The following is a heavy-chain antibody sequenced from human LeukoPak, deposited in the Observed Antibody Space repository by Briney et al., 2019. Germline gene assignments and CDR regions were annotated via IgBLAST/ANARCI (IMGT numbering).Heavy chain of an antibody. V-gene: IGHV4-59*01. CDR1: GGSLSSYY. Sequence: SETLSLTCTVSGGSLSSYYWSWIRQPPGKGLEWIGYIYYSGSTNYNPSLKSRVTISVDTSKNQFSLKLSSVTAADTAVYYCARARIAVAGYHFDYWGQGTLVTVSS. CDR2: IYYSGST. CDR3: ARARIAVAGYHFDY. J-gene: IGHJ4*02. D-gene: IGHD6-19*01.